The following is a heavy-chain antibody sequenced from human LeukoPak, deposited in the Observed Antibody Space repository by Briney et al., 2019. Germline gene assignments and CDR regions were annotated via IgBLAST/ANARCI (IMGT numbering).Heavy chain of an antibody. CDR2: INHSGST. V-gene: IGHV4-34*01. CDR3: ARMSGGYNSLDY. J-gene: IGHJ4*02. CDR1: GGSFSGYY. Sequence: SETLSLTCAVYGGSFSGYYWSWIRQPPGKGLEWIGEINHSGSTNYNPSLKSRVTISVDTSKNQFSLKLSSVTAADTAVYYCARMSGGYNSLDYWGQGTLVTVSS. D-gene: IGHD5-24*01.